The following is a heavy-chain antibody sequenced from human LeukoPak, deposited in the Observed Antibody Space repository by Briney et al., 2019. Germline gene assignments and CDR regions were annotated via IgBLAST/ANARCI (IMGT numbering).Heavy chain of an antibody. Sequence: GGSLRLSCAASGFTFSSYVLSWVRPAPGKGLEWVSDISGSGGSTYYADSVKGRFTISRDNSKNTLYLQMNSLRAEDTAVYYCAKGDSTTLLRPYYFDYWGQGTLVTVSS. V-gene: IGHV3-23*01. CDR1: GFTFSSYV. CDR2: ISGSGGST. D-gene: IGHD3-10*01. CDR3: AKGDSTTLLRPYYFDY. J-gene: IGHJ4*02.